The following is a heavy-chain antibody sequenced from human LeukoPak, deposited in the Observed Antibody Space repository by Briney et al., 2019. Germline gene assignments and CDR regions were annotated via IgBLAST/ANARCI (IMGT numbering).Heavy chain of an antibody. CDR1: GGSFSGYY. CDR3: ARGPRNLIVGAKRFDY. CDR2: INHSGST. D-gene: IGHD1-26*01. Sequence: SETLSLTCAVYGGSFSGYYWSWIRQPPGKGLEWIGEINHSGSTNYNPSLKSRVTISVDTSKNQFSLKLSSVTAADTAVYYCARGPRNLIVGAKRFDYWGQGTLVTVSS. J-gene: IGHJ4*02. V-gene: IGHV4-34*01.